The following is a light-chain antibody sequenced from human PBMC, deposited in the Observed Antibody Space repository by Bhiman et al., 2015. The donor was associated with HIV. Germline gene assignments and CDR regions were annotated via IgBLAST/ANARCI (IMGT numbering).Light chain of an antibody. J-gene: IGLJ2*01. CDR1: ALPKKY. V-gene: IGLV3-16*01. CDR3: QSGDSSFGYVL. CDR2: KDR. Sequence: SYELTQPPSVSVSLGQMARITCSGEALPKKYAYWYQQKPGQFPVLVIYKDRERPSGIPERFSASSSGTTVTLTISGVQAEDEADYYCQSGDSSFGYVLFGGGTKVTVL.